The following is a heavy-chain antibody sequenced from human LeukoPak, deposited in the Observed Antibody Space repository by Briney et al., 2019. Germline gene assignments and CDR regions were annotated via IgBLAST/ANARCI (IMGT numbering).Heavy chain of an antibody. Sequence: ASVKVSCKASRYTFTGYYMHWVRQAPGQGLEWMGLINPSGSSTSYAQKFQGRVTMTRDTSISTAYMELSRLRSDDTAVYYCARGQSSSWYVVHYWGQGTLVTVSS. CDR2: INPSGSST. CDR1: RYTFTGYY. D-gene: IGHD6-13*01. V-gene: IGHV1-2*06. J-gene: IGHJ4*02. CDR3: ARGQSSSWYVVHY.